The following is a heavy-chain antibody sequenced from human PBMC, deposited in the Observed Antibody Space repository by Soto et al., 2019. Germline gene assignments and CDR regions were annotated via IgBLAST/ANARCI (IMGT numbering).Heavy chain of an antibody. CDR1: GFTFSSYS. CDR3: ARDVLHCSSNSCYFYGMDV. CDR2: MSSDGSNK. Sequence: QVQLVESGGGVVQPGRSLRLSCAASGFTFSSYSMHWVRQAPGKGLEWVAVMSSDGSNKYYADSVKGRFTISRDNSKNTVYLQMNSLRAEDTAVYYCARDVLHCSSNSCYFYGMDVWGQGTTVTVSS. V-gene: IGHV3-30-3*01. J-gene: IGHJ6*02. D-gene: IGHD2-2*01.